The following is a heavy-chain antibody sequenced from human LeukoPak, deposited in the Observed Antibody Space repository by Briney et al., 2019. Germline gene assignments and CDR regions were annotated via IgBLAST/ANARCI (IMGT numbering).Heavy chain of an antibody. CDR1: GGSISSYY. D-gene: IGHD4/OR15-4a*01. V-gene: IGHV4-59*01. J-gene: IGHJ4*02. Sequence: SETLSLTCTVSGGSISSYYWSWIRQPPGQGLEWIAYIYYSGRTNYNPSLKSRVTISVDTSKNQFSLKLSSVTAADTAVYYCARDRGLTTSGGVGFDYWGQGTLVTVSS. CDR2: IYYSGRT. CDR3: ARDRGLTTSGGVGFDY.